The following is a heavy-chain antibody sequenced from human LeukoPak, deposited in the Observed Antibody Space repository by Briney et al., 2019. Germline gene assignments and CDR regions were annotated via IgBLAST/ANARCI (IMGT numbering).Heavy chain of an antibody. D-gene: IGHD6-13*01. Sequence: GGSLRLSCAASGFTFSSYGMHWVRQAPGKGLEWVAVISYDGSNKYYADSVKGRFTISRDNSKNTLYLQMNSLRAEDTAVYYCAKDRFGRQQLTPGAGPYYYYYGMDVWGQGTTVTVSS. CDR2: ISYDGSNK. CDR1: GFTFSSYG. J-gene: IGHJ6*02. CDR3: AKDRFGRQQLTPGAGPYYYYYGMDV. V-gene: IGHV3-30*18.